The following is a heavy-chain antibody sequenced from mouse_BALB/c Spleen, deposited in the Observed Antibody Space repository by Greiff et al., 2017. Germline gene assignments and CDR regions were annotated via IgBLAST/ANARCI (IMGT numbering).Heavy chain of an antibody. CDR1: GFSLTGYG. CDR2: IWGDGST. Sequence: VQRVESGPGLVAPSQSLSITCTVSGFSLTGYGVNWVRQPPGKGLEWLGMIWGDGSTDYNSALKSRLSISKDNSKSQVFLKMNSLQTDDTARYYCAREGGAGRDYFDYWGQGTTLTVSS. CDR3: AREGGAGRDYFDY. D-gene: IGHD1-1*02. J-gene: IGHJ2*01. V-gene: IGHV2-6-7*01.